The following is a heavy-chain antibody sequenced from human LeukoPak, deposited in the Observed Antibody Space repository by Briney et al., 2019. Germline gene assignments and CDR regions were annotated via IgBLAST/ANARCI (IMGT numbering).Heavy chain of an antibody. CDR2: ISYDGSNK. D-gene: IGHD3-3*01. Sequence: GRSLRLSCAASGFTFSSYGMHWVRQAPGKGLEWVAVISYDGSNKYYADSVKGRFTISRDNSKNTLYLQMNSLRAEDTAVYYCAKAIGSLVWAQLKYYDFWSGEVYGMDVRGQGTTVTVSS. CDR3: AKAIGSLVWAQLKYYDFWSGEVYGMDV. CDR1: GFTFSSYG. J-gene: IGHJ6*02. V-gene: IGHV3-30*18.